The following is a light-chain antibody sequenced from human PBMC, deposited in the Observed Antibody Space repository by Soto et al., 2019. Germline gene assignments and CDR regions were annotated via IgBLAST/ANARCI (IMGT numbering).Light chain of an antibody. V-gene: IGLV2-14*03. CDR3: SSFGSSSRLEV. Sequence: QSVLAQPASVSGSPGQSITISCTGVSSDSGGYQYVSWYQQHPGKDPKLLINDVSNRPSGVSIRFSGSESGTTASLPISGFQADDAADYFCSSFGSSSRLEVFGTGTKVTVL. CDR1: SSDSGGYQY. J-gene: IGLJ1*01. CDR2: DVS.